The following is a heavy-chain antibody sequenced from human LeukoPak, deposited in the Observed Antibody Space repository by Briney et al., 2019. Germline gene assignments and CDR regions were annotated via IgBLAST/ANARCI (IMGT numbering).Heavy chain of an antibody. CDR3: ARAYLAVVPVFDY. CDR2: IGNSGNTI. CDR1: GFTFSTYE. J-gene: IGHJ4*02. V-gene: IGHV3-48*03. Sequence: PWGSLTLSCAASGFTFSTYEMNWVRQAPGRGLEWVAYIGNSGNTIYYADSVKRRFTISRDNAKNSLYLQMNSLRAEDTAVYYCARAYLAVVPVFDYWGQGTLVTVSS. D-gene: IGHD6-19*01.